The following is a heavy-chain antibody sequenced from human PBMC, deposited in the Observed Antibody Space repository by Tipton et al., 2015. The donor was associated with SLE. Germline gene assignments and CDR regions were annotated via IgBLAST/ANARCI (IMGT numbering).Heavy chain of an antibody. CDR2: IYFSGST. D-gene: IGHD5-12*01. J-gene: IGHJ3*02. CDR3: ARPRYSRNGAFDI. V-gene: IGHV4-59*08. CDR1: GGSINSHY. Sequence: TLSLTCSVSGGSINSHYWIWIRQPPGKGLEYIGNIYFSGSTNYNPSLKSRVTISIDTSKGQVSLKLSSVTAADTAVYYCARPRYSRNGAFDIWGQGTMVTVSS.